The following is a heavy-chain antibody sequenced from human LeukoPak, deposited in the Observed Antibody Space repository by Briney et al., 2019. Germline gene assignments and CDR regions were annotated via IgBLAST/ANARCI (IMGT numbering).Heavy chain of an antibody. CDR2: ITRSGTTI. CDR3: ARGGNIGYDYNAFDI. Sequence: GSLRLSCAASGFTFSTHEMNWVRQAPGKGLEWVSYITRSGTTIYYADSVKGRFTISRDNAKNSLYLQMNSLRDEDTAVYYCARGGNIGYDYNAFDIWGQGTMVTVSS. CDR1: GFTFSTHE. D-gene: IGHD3-22*01. J-gene: IGHJ3*02. V-gene: IGHV3-48*03.